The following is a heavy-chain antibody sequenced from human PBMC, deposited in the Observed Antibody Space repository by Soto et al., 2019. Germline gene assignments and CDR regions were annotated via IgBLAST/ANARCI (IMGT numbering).Heavy chain of an antibody. V-gene: IGHV4-34*01. D-gene: IGHD3-10*01. CDR3: ARAPLRRSHGFSYYYYGMDF. CDR1: GGTFSGYY. CDR2: INHSGST. Sequence: SETLRVTCAVYGGTFSGYYWSWIRQPPGKGLKWIGEINHSGSTNYNPSLKSRVTISVDTSKNQFSLKLSSVTAADTAVYYCARAPLRRSHGFSYYYYGMDFCGQGSTVIVSS. J-gene: IGHJ6*02.